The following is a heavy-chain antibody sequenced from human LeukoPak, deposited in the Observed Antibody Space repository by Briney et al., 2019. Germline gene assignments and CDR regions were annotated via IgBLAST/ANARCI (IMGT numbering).Heavy chain of an antibody. CDR3: AKMNGYMDV. J-gene: IGHJ6*03. Sequence: SGGSLRPSCTASGFTFSSSAITWVRQVPGKGRGWVSGISGSGSGTYYADFVKGRFTISRDNSKNTMYLEMNSLRAEDTAVYYCAKMNGYMDVWGKGTTVTVSS. D-gene: IGHD1-1*01. V-gene: IGHV3-23*01. CDR1: GFTFSSSA. CDR2: ISGSGSGT.